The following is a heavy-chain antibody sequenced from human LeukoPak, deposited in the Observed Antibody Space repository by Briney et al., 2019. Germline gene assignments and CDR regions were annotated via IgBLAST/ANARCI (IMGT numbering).Heavy chain of an antibody. CDR3: ARSLKRELLRTYFDY. J-gene: IGHJ4*02. CDR2: ISYDGSNK. CDR1: GFTFSSYT. Sequence: GGSLRLSCAASGFTFSSYTMHWVRQAPGQGLEWVAVISYDGSNKYYADFVKGRFTISRDNSKNTLHLQMNSLRAEDTAVYYCARSLKRELLRTYFDYWGQGTLVTVSS. V-gene: IGHV3-30*03. D-gene: IGHD1-26*01.